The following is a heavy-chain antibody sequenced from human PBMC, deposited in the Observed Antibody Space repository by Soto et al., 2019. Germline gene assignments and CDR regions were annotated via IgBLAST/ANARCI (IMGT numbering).Heavy chain of an antibody. J-gene: IGHJ4*02. D-gene: IGHD6-6*01. Sequence: SETLSLTCAVYGGSFSGYYWSWIRQPPGKGLEWIGEINHSGSTNYNPSLKSRVTISVDTSKNQFSLKLSSVTAADTAVYYCASGRIAARHFYFDYWGQGTLVTVSS. CDR2: INHSGST. CDR1: GGSFSGYY. CDR3: ASGRIAARHFYFDY. V-gene: IGHV4-34*01.